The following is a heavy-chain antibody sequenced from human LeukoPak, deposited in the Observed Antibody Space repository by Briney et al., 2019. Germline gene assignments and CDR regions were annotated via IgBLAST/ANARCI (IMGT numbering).Heavy chain of an antibody. CDR3: ARKPIINNAWYYFDY. D-gene: IGHD1/OR15-1a*01. Sequence: PSETLSLTCTVSGGSISSSSYYWGWIRQPPGKGLGWIGSIYYSGSTYYNPSLKSRVTMSVDTSKNQFSLKLSSVTAADTAVYYCARKPIINNAWYYFDYWGQGTLVTVSS. CDR2: IYYSGST. J-gene: IGHJ4*02. V-gene: IGHV4-39*07. CDR1: GGSISSSSYY.